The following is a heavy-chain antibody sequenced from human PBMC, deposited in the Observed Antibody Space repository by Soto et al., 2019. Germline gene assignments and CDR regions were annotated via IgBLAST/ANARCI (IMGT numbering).Heavy chain of an antibody. Sequence: SVKVSCKASGGTFSSYTISWVRQAPGQGLEWMGRIIPILGIANYAQKFQGRVTITADKSTSTAYMELSSLRSEDTAVYYCASSIAARTRYFDYWGQGTLVTVSS. CDR3: ASSIAARTRYFDY. CDR1: GGTFSSYT. CDR2: IIPILGIA. J-gene: IGHJ4*02. D-gene: IGHD6-6*01. V-gene: IGHV1-69*02.